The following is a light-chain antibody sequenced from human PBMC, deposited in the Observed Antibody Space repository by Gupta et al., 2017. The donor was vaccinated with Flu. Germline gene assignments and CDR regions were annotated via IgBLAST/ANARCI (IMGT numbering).Light chain of an antibody. CDR1: QSLRQSEVYDY. Sequence: DIVMTPSPLSMSVTPGETASISCTSSQSLRQSEVYDYLAWYLQKPGQSPRLLIYLGSSRASGVPDRISGSGSGTDFTLKLSRVEAEDVGIYYCMQAHQTPYTFGQGTRLDIK. V-gene: IGKV2-28*01. CDR2: LGS. CDR3: MQAHQTPYT. J-gene: IGKJ2*01.